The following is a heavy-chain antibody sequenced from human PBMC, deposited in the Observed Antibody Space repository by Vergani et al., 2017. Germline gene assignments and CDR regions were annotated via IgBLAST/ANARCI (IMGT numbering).Heavy chain of an antibody. J-gene: IGHJ3*02. CDR2: IIPIFGTA. D-gene: IGHD4-17*01. V-gene: IGHV1-69*01. CDR1: GGTFSSYA. Sequence: QVQLVQSGAEVKKPGSSVKVSCKASGGTFSSYAISWVRQAPGQGLEWMGGIIPIFGTANYAQKFQGRVTITADESTSTAYMELSSLRSEDTAVYYCARCLPPSVPLYGDYGGAFDIWGKGTIVTVAS. CDR3: ARCLPPSVPLYGDYGGAFDI.